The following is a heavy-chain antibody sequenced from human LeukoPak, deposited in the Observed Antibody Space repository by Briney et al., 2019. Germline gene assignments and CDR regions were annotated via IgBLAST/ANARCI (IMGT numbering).Heavy chain of an antibody. CDR2: FDPEDGET. J-gene: IGHJ4*02. CDR1: GYTLTELS. Sequence: ASVTVSCTVSGYTLTELSMHWVRQAPGKGLEWMGGFDPEDGETIYAQKFQGRVTMTEDTSTDTAYMELSSLRSEDTAVYYCATGGSYRSAFDYWGQGTLVTVSS. V-gene: IGHV1-24*01. D-gene: IGHD1-26*01. CDR3: ATGGSYRSAFDY.